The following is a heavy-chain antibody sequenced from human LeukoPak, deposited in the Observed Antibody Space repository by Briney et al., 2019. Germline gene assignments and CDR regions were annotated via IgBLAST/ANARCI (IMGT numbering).Heavy chain of an antibody. V-gene: IGHV3-11*01. CDR2: ISSSGNTI. CDR1: GFTFSDYY. Sequence: GGSLRLSCAASGFTFSDYYMNWIRQAPGKGLEWISYISSSGNTIYYADSVKGRFTISRDNSKNTLYLQMNSLRAEDTAVYYCAKDYAGDYYYYYMDVWGKGTTVTVSS. J-gene: IGHJ6*03. CDR3: AKDYAGDYYYYYMDV. D-gene: IGHD7-27*01.